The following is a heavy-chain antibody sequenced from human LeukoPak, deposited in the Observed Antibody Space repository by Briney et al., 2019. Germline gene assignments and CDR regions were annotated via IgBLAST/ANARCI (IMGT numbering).Heavy chain of an antibody. J-gene: IGHJ4*02. CDR2: IINDGSST. V-gene: IGHV3-74*01. CDR1: GFIFSNYW. CDR3: ARGYGPLPF. Sequence: PGGSLRLSCTVSGFIFSNYWMHWVRHAPGKGLVWVSRIINDGSSTNYADSVRGRFTISRDNAKNTLYLQMNSLRAEDTAVYYCARGYGPLPFWGQGTLVTVSS. D-gene: IGHD5-12*01.